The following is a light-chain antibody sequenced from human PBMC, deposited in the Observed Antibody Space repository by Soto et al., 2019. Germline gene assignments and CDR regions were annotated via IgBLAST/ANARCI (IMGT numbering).Light chain of an antibody. CDR1: QSVSSSY. J-gene: IGKJ5*01. CDR2: GAS. V-gene: IGKV3-20*01. CDR3: QQYGSSPIT. Sequence: EIVLTQSPGTLSLSPGERATLSCRSSQSVSSSYLAWYQKKPGQAPRLLIYGASSRATGIPDRFSGSGSGTDFTLTISRLETEDFAVYECQQYGSSPITRGQGTRLEIK.